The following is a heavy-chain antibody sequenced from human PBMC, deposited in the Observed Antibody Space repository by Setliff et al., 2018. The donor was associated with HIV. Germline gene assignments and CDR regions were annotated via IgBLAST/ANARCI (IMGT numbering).Heavy chain of an antibody. V-gene: IGHV4-59*08. CDR2: IHYSGST. CDR3: ARRLSSGWYGKYYFDY. J-gene: IGHJ4*02. Sequence: SETLSLTCTVSGGSITGHYWSWIRQPPGKGLEWIGYIHYSGSTNYNPSLKSRVSISVDTSKNQFSLKLRSVTAADTAVYYCARRLSSGWYGKYYFDYWGQGTLVTVS. CDR1: GGSITGHY. D-gene: IGHD6-19*01.